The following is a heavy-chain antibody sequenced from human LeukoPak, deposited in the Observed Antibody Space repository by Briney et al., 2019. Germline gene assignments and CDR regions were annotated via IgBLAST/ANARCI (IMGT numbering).Heavy chain of an antibody. CDR1: GFTFSSYG. Sequence: GGSLRLSCAASGFTFSSYGMSWVRQAPGKGLEWVANIKQDGSEKYYVDSVKGRFTISRDNAKNSLYLQMNSLRAEDTAVYYCARGLVFDFWGQGTLVTVSS. CDR3: ARGLVFDF. D-gene: IGHD6-19*01. CDR2: IKQDGSEK. J-gene: IGHJ4*02. V-gene: IGHV3-7*01.